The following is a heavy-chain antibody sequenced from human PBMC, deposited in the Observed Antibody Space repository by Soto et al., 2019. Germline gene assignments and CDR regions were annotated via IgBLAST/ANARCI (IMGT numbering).Heavy chain of an antibody. D-gene: IGHD3-10*01. V-gene: IGHV3-30-3*01. J-gene: IGHJ5*02. CDR3: AGGRKVRGVIIWGWFDP. CDR2: ISYDGSNK. CDR1: GFTFSSYA. Sequence: QVQLVESGGGVVQPGRSLRLSCAASGFTFSSYAMHWVRQAPGKGLEWVAVISYDGSNKYYADSVKGRFTISRDNSKNTLYLQMNSLRAEDTAVYYCAGGRKVRGVIIWGWFDPWGQGTLVTVSS.